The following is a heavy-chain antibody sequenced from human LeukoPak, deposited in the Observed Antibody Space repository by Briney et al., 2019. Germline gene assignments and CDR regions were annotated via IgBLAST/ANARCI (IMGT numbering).Heavy chain of an antibody. V-gene: IGHV1-46*01. J-gene: IGHJ4*02. CDR2: IYPRDGST. CDR1: GYTFTSNY. Sequence: ASVKVSCKASGYTFTSNYIHWVRQAPGQGLEWMGMIYPRDGSTSYAQKFQGRVTVTRNTSTSTVHMELSGLRSEDTAVYYCARDQEGFDYWGQGTLVTVYS. CDR3: ARDQEGFDY.